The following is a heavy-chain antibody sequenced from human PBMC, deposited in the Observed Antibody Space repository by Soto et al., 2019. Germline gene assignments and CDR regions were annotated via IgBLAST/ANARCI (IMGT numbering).Heavy chain of an antibody. CDR3: AIAEYSYGYVDFDF. CDR1: GGSISSNDYS. Sequence: QVQLQESGPGLVKPSQTLSLTCNVSGGSISSNDYSWSWIRQPPGKGLEWIGSIHTSGSSYYNPSLRSRVSISVEASKNQFSLKLNSVTATDTAVYYCAIAEYSYGYVDFDFWGQGTLVTVSS. D-gene: IGHD5-18*01. CDR2: IHTSGSS. V-gene: IGHV4-30-4*01. J-gene: IGHJ4*02.